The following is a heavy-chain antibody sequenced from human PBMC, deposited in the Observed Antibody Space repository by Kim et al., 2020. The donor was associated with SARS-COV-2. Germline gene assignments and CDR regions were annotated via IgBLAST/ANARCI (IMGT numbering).Heavy chain of an antibody. D-gene: IGHD4-17*01. Sequence: ADSVKGRFTISRDNSKNTLYLQMNSLRAEDTAVYYCAKDGDYGEVFGMDVWGQGTTVTVSS. CDR3: AKDGDYGEVFGMDV. J-gene: IGHJ6*02. V-gene: IGHV3-23*01.